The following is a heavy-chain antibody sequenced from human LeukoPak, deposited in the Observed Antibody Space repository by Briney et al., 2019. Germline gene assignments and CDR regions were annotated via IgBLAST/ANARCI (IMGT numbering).Heavy chain of an antibody. J-gene: IGHJ4*02. Sequence: GRSLRLSCAASGFTFSSYGMHWVRQAPGKGLEWVAVISYDGGNKYYADSVKGRFTISRDNSKNTLYLQMNSLRAEDTAVYYCAKSRSDVVDYWGQGTLVTVSS. CDR3: AKSRSDVVDY. CDR2: ISYDGGNK. CDR1: GFTFSSYG. D-gene: IGHD3-3*01. V-gene: IGHV3-30*18.